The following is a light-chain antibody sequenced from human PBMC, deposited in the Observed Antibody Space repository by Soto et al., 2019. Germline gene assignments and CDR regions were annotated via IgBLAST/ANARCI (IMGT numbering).Light chain of an antibody. CDR2: VVR. CDR1: SSDVGGYNY. Sequence: QSALSQPASASGYPEQSVTIPSNATSSDVGGYNYVSWYRQHPGKAHKLVIYVVRQRPSAVSDRFSGSKSGNTASLTISGLQAEDEADYYCSSHAGSSVVFGTGTKVTGL. V-gene: IGLV2-8*01. CDR3: SSHAGSSVV. J-gene: IGLJ1*01.